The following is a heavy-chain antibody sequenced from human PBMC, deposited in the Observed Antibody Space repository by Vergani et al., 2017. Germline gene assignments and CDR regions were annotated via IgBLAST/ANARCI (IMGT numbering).Heavy chain of an antibody. Sequence: QVQLVQSGAEVKKPGASVKVSCQASGYTFTSYYIHWVRQAPGQGLEWMGIINPSGGSSNYAQKFQGRVTMTRDTSTSTVFMELSSLRSEDTAVYYCARGCGSTSCYKRGEDWFDPCGQGTLVTVSS. V-gene: IGHV1-46*01. CDR1: GYTFTSYY. CDR3: ARGCGSTSCYKRGEDWFDP. D-gene: IGHD2-2*02. CDR2: INPSGGSS. J-gene: IGHJ5*02.